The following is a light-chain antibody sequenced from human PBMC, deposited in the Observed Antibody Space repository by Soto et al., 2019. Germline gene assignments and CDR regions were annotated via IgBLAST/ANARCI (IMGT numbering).Light chain of an antibody. J-gene: IGLJ2*01. CDR1: SSDVGGYNY. CDR3: SSYAGSNNVV. CDR2: EVS. Sequence: QSALTQPPSASGSHGQSVTISCTGTSSDVGGYNYVSWYQQHPGKAPKLLIYEVSKRPSGVPDRFSGSKSGNTASLTVSGLQADDEADCYCSSYAGSNNVVFGGGTKVTVL. V-gene: IGLV2-8*01.